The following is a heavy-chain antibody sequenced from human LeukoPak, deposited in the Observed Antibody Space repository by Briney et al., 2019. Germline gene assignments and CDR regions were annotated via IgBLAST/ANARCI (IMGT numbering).Heavy chain of an antibody. V-gene: IGHV3-74*01. D-gene: IGHD6-19*01. CDR3: ARDQGGSGPTTYDY. CDR2: INTDGRVT. Sequence: PGGSLRLSCAASGFTFRRSWMHWVRQAPGKGLVWVSRINTDGRVTIYADSVKGRFTISRDNAKNTLYLQMNSLKAEDTAVYYCARDQGGSGPTTYDYWGQGNLVTVSS. CDR1: GFTFRRSW. J-gene: IGHJ4*02.